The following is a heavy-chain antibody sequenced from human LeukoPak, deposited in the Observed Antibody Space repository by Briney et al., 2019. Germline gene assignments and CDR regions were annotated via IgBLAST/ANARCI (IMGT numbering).Heavy chain of an antibody. D-gene: IGHD3-22*01. CDR3: ARGPYYYDSSGYYFDY. V-gene: IGHV3-11*01. Sequence: GGSLRLSCTASGFTFSDYYMSWIRQAPGKGLEWVSYISSSGSTIYYADSVKGRFTISRDNAKNSLYLQMNSLRAEDTAVYYCARGPYYYDSSGYYFDYWGQGTLVTVSS. CDR2: ISSSGSTI. CDR1: GFTFSDYY. J-gene: IGHJ4*02.